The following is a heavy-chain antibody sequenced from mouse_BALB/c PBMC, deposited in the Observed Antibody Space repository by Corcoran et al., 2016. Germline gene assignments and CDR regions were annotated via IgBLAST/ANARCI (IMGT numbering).Heavy chain of an antibody. Sequence: EVQLQQSGPELVKPGASMKISCKASGYSFTGYTMNWVKQRHGKNLEWIGPINPYNGGTSYNQKFKGKATLTVDKSSSTAYMELLSLTSEDSAVYYCARDYYCSSYVFAYLGQGTLVTVSA. CDR2: INPYNGGT. CDR3: ARDYYCSSYVFAY. CDR1: GYSFTGYT. J-gene: IGHJ3*01. D-gene: IGHD1-1*01. V-gene: IGHV1-18*01.